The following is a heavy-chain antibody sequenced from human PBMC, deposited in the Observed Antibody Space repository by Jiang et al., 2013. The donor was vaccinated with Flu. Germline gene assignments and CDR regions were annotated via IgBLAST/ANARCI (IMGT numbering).Heavy chain of an antibody. CDR2: INPSGGST. CDR1: GYTFTSYY. V-gene: IGHV1-46*01. CDR3: AREGGNGFWSGYSYYFDY. D-gene: IGHD3-3*01. J-gene: IGHJ4*02. Sequence: GAEVKKPGASVKVSCKASGYTFTSYYMHWVRQAPGQGLEWMGIINPSGGSTSYAQKFQGRVTMTRDTSTSTVYMELSSLRSEDTAVYYCAREGGNGFWSGYSYYFDYWGQGTLVTVSS.